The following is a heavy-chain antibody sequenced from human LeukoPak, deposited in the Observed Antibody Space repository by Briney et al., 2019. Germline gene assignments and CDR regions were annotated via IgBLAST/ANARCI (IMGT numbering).Heavy chain of an antibody. V-gene: IGHV3-23*01. CDR3: ANPEYPYCGGDCYSDNWFDP. Sequence: GSLRLSCAASAFTFSSDAMSWVRQAPGKGREWVAAISGSGGSTYYADSVKGRFTISRDNSKNTLYLQMNSLRAEYTAVYYCANPEYPYCGGDCYSDNWFDPWGQGTLVTVSS. J-gene: IGHJ5*02. CDR2: ISGSGGST. CDR1: AFTFSSDA. D-gene: IGHD2-21*02.